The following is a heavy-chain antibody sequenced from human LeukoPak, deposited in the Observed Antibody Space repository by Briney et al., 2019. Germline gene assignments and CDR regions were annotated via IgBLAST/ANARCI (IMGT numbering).Heavy chain of an antibody. CDR2: INHSGST. D-gene: IGHD3-22*01. V-gene: IGHV4-34*01. J-gene: IGHJ4*02. CDR3: ARGMGDYDSSGYYYCLFDY. Sequence: SETLSLTCAVYGGSFSGYYLSWIRQPPGKGLEWIGEINHSGSTNYNPSLKSRVTISVDTSKNQFSLKLSSVTAADTAVYYCARGMGDYDSSGYYYCLFDYWGQGTLVTVSS. CDR1: GGSFSGYY.